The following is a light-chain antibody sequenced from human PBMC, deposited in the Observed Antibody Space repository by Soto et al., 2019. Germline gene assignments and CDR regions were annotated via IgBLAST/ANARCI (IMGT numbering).Light chain of an antibody. CDR2: EDN. J-gene: IGLJ7*01. CDR1: SGSIASNY. CDR3: QSSGAV. V-gene: IGLV6-57*02. Sequence: NFMLTQPHSVSESPGKTVTISCTGSSGSIASNYVQWYQQRPGSAPTTVIYEDNQRPSGVPDRFSGSIDSSSNSASLTISGLKTEDEADYYCQSSGAVFGGGTQLTVL.